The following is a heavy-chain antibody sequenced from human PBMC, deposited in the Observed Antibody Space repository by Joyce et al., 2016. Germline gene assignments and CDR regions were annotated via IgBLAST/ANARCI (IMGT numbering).Heavy chain of an antibody. CDR3: ARVPLSSAFDY. V-gene: IGHV4-31*11. D-gene: IGHD1-26*01. CDR1: GGSISDGGYY. J-gene: IGHJ4*02. CDR2: INYSGNT. Sequence: QVQLQESGPGLVQPSQTLSLTCGVSGGSISDGGYYWSWIRQRPGQGLEWSGYINYSGNTYDNPSLKSRLTISIDMSKNQFSLRLTSVTAADTAVYYCARVPLSSAFDYWGQGILVTVSS.